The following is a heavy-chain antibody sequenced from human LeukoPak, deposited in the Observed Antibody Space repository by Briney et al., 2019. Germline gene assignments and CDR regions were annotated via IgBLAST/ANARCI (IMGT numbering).Heavy chain of an antibody. CDR3: ATDVPIKKYYDFWSGTDAFDI. J-gene: IGHJ3*02. V-gene: IGHV1-24*01. Sequence: EASVKVSCKVSGYTLTELSMHWVRLAPGKGLEWMGGFDPEDGETIYAQKFQGRVTMTEDTSTDTAYMELSSLRSEDTAVYYCATDVPIKKYYDFWSGTDAFDIWGQGTMVTVSS. CDR1: GYTLTELS. D-gene: IGHD3-3*01. CDR2: FDPEDGET.